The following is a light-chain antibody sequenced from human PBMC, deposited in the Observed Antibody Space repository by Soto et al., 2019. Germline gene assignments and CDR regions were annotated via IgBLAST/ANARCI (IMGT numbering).Light chain of an antibody. CDR1: QSVLYSSNNKNY. J-gene: IGKJ4*01. Sequence: DIVMTQSPDSLAVSLGERATINCKSSQSVLYSSNNKNYLAWYQQKPGQPPKLLIYWASTRESGVPDRFSGSGSGTDFTLTISSLQAEDGAGYYCQQYYSTRLTFGGGTKVEIK. V-gene: IGKV4-1*01. CDR2: WAS. CDR3: QQYYSTRLT.